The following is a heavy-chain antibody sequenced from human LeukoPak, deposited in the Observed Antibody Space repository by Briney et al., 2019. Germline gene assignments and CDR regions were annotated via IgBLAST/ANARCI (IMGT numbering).Heavy chain of an antibody. CDR3: ARDRGYCRGTTCNAYYFDP. V-gene: IGHV3-7*01. CDR2: IKQDGSEK. J-gene: IGHJ4*02. Sequence: GGSLRLSCTASGFTFSSYWKSWVRQAPGKGLEWVANIKQDGSEKYYVDSVKGRFTISRDNAKNSLYLQMNSLRAEDTAVYYCARDRGYCRGTTCNAYYFDPWGQGNLVTVSS. D-gene: IGHD2-2*01. CDR1: GFTFSSYW.